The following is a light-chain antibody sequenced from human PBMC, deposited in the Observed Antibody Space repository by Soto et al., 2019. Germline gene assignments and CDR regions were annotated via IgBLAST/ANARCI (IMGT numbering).Light chain of an antibody. Sequence: QAVLTQSPSASASLGASVKLTCTLSSGHSSYATAWHQQQPEKGPRYLMKLNSDGSHSEGDGIPDRFSGSSSGAERYLTISSLQSEDEADYYCQTWGTGIQVFGTGTKLTVL. CDR2: LNSDGSH. CDR3: QTWGTGIQV. J-gene: IGLJ1*01. CDR1: SGHSSYA. V-gene: IGLV4-69*01.